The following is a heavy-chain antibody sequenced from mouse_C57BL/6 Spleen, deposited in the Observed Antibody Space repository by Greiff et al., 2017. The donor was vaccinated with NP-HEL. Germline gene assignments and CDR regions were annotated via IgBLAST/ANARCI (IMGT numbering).Heavy chain of an antibody. CDR2: IYPGDGDT. Sequence: QVQLQQSGPELVKPGASVKISCKASGYAFSSSWMNWVKQRPGKGLEWIGRIYPGDGDTNYNGKFKGKATLTADKSSSTAYMQLSSLTSEDSAVYFCAWLRQGDYFDYWGQGTTLTVSS. CDR1: GYAFSSSW. J-gene: IGHJ2*01. D-gene: IGHD2-2*01. CDR3: AWLRQGDYFDY. V-gene: IGHV1-82*01.